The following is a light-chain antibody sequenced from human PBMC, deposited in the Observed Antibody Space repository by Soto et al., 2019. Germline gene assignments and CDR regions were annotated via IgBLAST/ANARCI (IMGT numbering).Light chain of an antibody. CDR1: SGDVGGYNY. V-gene: IGLV2-14*01. CDR2: AVS. Sequence: QSALTQPASVSGSPGQSITISCTGTSGDVGGYNYVSWYQHHPGKAPQLMIYAVSNRPSGVSNRFSGSKSGNTASLTISGLQAEDEADYYCTSYTSSNTVIFGGGTKLTVL. CDR3: TSYTSSNTVI. J-gene: IGLJ2*01.